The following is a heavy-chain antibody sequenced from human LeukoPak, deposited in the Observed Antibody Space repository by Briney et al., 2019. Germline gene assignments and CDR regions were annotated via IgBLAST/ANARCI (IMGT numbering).Heavy chain of an antibody. Sequence: GSSVKVSCKASGYTFTSYGISWVRQAPGQGREGMGWISAYNGNTNYAQKLQGRVTMTTDTSTSTAYMELRSLRSDDTAVYYCARDGEAVAGTGFDYWGQGTLVTVSS. D-gene: IGHD6-19*01. CDR3: ARDGEAVAGTGFDY. CDR2: ISAYNGNT. J-gene: IGHJ4*02. CDR1: GYTFTSYG. V-gene: IGHV1-18*04.